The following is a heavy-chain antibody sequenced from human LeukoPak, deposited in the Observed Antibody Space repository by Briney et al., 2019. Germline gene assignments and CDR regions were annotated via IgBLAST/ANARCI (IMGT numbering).Heavy chain of an antibody. V-gene: IGHV3-30*18. Sequence: GGSLRLSCAASGFTFFSYGMHWVRQAPGKGLEWVAVISHDGSKIHYGNSVKGRFTISRDNSKSTLYLQMNSLKPEDTAEYYCAKDPYRVVVATGNYLDPWGQGTLVTVSS. CDR2: ISHDGSKI. J-gene: IGHJ5*02. D-gene: IGHD2-15*01. CDR3: AKDPYRVVVATGNYLDP. CDR1: GFTFFSYG.